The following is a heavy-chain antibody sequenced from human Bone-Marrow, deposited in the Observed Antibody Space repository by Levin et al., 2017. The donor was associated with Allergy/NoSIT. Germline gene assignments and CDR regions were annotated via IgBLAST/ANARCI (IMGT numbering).Heavy chain of an antibody. V-gene: IGHV4-4*07. CDR1: AGYISNYY. J-gene: IGHJ4*02. CDR2: IYTSDTT. D-gene: IGHD3-10*01. Sequence: NPSETLSLTCTVSAGYISNYYWSWIRQPAGKGLEWIGRIYTSDTTNYNPSLKSRVSMSVDTSRNQFTLDLRSVTAADTAGYYCATMIRGIFYYWGQGTLVTVSS. CDR3: ATMIRGIFYY.